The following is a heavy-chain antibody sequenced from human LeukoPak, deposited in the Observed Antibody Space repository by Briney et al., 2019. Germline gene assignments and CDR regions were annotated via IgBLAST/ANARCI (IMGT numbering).Heavy chain of an antibody. CDR3: AKDLYGFGESIDY. CDR1: GFTFSSYG. D-gene: IGHD3-10*01. V-gene: IGHV3-30*18. Sequence: GGSLRLSCAASGFTFSSYGMHWVRQAPGKGLEWVAVISYDGSNKYYADSVKGRFTISRDNSKNTLYLQMNSLRAEDTAVYYCAKDLYGFGESIDYWGQGTLVTVSS. CDR2: ISYDGSNK. J-gene: IGHJ4*02.